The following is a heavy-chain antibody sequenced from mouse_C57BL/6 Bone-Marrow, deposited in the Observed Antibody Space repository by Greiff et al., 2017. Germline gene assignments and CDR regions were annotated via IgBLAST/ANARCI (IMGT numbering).Heavy chain of an antibody. Sequence: QVQLQQPGAELVRPGTSVKLSCKASGYTFTSYWMHWVKQRPGQGLEWIGVIDPADSYTNYNQKFKGKATLTADTSSSTAYMQLSSLTSEDSAVYYCSSGRADCAMDDWGQGTSVTVSS. CDR2: IDPADSYT. CDR3: SSGRADCAMDD. J-gene: IGHJ4*01. CDR1: GYTFTSYW. V-gene: IGHV1-59*01. D-gene: IGHD3-3*01.